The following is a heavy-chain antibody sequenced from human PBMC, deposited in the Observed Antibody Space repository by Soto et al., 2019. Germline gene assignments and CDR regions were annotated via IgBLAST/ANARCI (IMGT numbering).Heavy chain of an antibody. V-gene: IGHV4-59*08. D-gene: IGHD5-18*01. CDR1: GGSISSYY. Sequence: QVQLQESGPGLVKPSETLSLTCTVSGGSISSYYWSWIRQPPGKGLEWIGYIYYSGSTNYNPSLNSRATISVDTSQNQFSPKLSSVTAADTAVYYCARRYGSCFDYWGQGTLVTVSS. J-gene: IGHJ4*02. CDR3: ARRYGSCFDY. CDR2: IYYSGST.